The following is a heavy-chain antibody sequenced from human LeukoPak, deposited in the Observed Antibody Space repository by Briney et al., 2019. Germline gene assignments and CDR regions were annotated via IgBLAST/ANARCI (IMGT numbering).Heavy chain of an antibody. Sequence: GASVKVSCKASGYTFTSYGISWVRQAPGQGLEWMGWISAYNGNTNYAQKLQGRVTMTTDTSTSTAYMELSSLRSEDTAVYYCARSVFPDTQWELDYWGQGTLVTVSS. CDR2: ISAYNGNT. V-gene: IGHV1-18*01. D-gene: IGHD1-26*01. J-gene: IGHJ4*02. CDR1: GYTFTSYG. CDR3: ARSVFPDTQWELDY.